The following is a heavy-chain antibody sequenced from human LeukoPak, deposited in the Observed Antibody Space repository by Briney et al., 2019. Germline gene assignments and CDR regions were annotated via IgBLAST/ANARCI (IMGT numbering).Heavy chain of an antibody. J-gene: IGHJ4*02. CDR1: GFSFDDYA. CDR3: AKDTRGYSYGSYFDY. D-gene: IGHD5-18*01. Sequence: GGSLRLSCAASGFSFDDYAMHWVRQAPGKGLEWVSGISWNSGNIGYADSVKGRFTISRDNAKNSLYLQMNSLRADDTALYYCAKDTRGYSYGSYFDYWGQGTLVTVSS. CDR2: ISWNSGNI. V-gene: IGHV3-9*01.